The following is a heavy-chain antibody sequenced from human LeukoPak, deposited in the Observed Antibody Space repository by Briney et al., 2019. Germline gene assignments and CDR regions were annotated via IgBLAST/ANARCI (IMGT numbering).Heavy chain of an antibody. CDR1: GFTFSGSA. Sequence: GGSLRLSCAASGFTFSGSAMHWVRQASGKGLEWVGRIRSKANSYATAYAASVKGRFTISRGDSKNTAYLQMSSLKTEDTAVYYCSRHAYSGTYLAFDIWGQGTMVTVSS. D-gene: IGHD1-26*01. CDR3: SRHAYSGTYLAFDI. CDR2: IRSKANSYAT. V-gene: IGHV3-73*01. J-gene: IGHJ3*02.